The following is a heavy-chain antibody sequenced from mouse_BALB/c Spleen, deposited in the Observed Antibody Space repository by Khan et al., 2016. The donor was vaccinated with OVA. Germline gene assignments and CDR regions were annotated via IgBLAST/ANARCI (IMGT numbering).Heavy chain of an antibody. CDR2: ISTGGHYT. CDR1: GFTFSSYA. Sequence: EVELVESGGGLVKPGGSLKLSCSASGFTFSSYAMYWVRQTPEQRLECVATISTGGHYTFYPDSVKGRFTISRDTAKTNLYLQMSSMRSEDTAMSYLSSSVVDYHSMDYWCRGTAVTVSS. V-gene: IGHV5-9-3*01. D-gene: IGHD2-13*01. J-gene: IGHJ4*01. CDR3: SSSVVDYHSMDY.